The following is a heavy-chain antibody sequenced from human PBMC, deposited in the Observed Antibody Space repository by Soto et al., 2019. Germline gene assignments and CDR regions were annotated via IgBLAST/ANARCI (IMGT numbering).Heavy chain of an antibody. J-gene: IGHJ6*02. D-gene: IGHD3-16*01. V-gene: IGHV3-30-3*01. CDR2: ISYDGDNK. CDR3: ARPWGQLSTYYYGMDT. Sequence: GGSLRLSCAASGFTFRNYAMHWVRQAPGKGLEWVATISYDGDNKYYTDSVKGPFTISRDNSKNTLYLQMNSLRPEDTAVYYCARPWGQLSTYYYGMDTWGQGTTVTVSS. CDR1: GFTFRNYA.